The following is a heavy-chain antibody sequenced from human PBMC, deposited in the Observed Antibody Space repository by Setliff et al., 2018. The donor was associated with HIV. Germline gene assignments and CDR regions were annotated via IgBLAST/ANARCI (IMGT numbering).Heavy chain of an antibody. CDR1: GYSISSGYY. J-gene: IGHJ4*02. D-gene: IGHD1-26*01. CDR2: IYHSGST. CDR3: ARRSGSYRDFDY. Sequence: TSETLSLTCAVSGYSISSGYYGGWIRQPPGKGLEWIGDIYHSGSTYYNPSLESRVSISVDTSKNQFSLKVSSVTAADTAVYYCARRSGSYRDFDYWGQGSLVTVSS. V-gene: IGHV4-38-2*01.